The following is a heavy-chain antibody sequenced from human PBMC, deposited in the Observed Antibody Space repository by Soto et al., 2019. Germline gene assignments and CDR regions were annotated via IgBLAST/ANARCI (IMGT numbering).Heavy chain of an antibody. CDR1: GYTFTSYY. V-gene: IGHV1-46*01. Sequence: ASVKVSCKASGYTFTSYYMYWVRQAPGQGLEWMGIINPSGGSTSYAQKFQGRVTMTRDTSTSTVYMELSSLRSEDTAVYYCVRVVAIPGYPDNWGQGTLVTVSS. J-gene: IGHJ4*02. D-gene: IGHD5-12*01. CDR2: INPSGGST. CDR3: VRVVAIPGYPDN.